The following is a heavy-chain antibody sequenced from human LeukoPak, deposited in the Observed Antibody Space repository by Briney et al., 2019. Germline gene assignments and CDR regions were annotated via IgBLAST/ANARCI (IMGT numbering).Heavy chain of an antibody. J-gene: IGHJ5*02. CDR1: GGSISSYY. CDR3: ARLYGDYA. D-gene: IGHD4-17*01. CDR2: IYYSGST. Sequence: SETLSLTCTVSGGSISSYYWSWIRQPPGKGLEWIGYIYYSGSTNYNPSLKSRVTISVDTSKNQFSLKLSSVTTADTAVYYCARLYGDYAWGQGTLVTVSS. V-gene: IGHV4-59*01.